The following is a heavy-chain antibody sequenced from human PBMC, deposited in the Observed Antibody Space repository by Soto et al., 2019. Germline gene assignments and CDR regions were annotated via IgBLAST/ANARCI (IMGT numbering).Heavy chain of an antibody. V-gene: IGHV1-69*05. D-gene: IGHD3-22*01. CDR1: GGTFSSYA. CDR2: IIPIFGNT. J-gene: IGHJ4*02. CDR3: ARGSGYYYWDDY. Sequence: SVKVSCRASGGTFSSYAIRWVRQAPGQGLEWMGGIIPIFGNTKYSQKFQGRVTITRDTSASTAYMELSSLRSEDTAVYYCARGSGYYYWDDYWGQGTLVTVSS.